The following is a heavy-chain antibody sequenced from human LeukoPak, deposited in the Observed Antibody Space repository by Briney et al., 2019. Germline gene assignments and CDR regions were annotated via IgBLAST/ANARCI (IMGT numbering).Heavy chain of an antibody. J-gene: IGHJ5*02. CDR3: ARDPQDKDWFDP. CDR2: MNPNSGNT. Sequence: GASVKVSCKASGYTFTSYDINWVRQATGQGLEWMGWMNPNSGNTGYAQKFQGRVTMTRNTSISTAYMELSSLRSEDTAVYYYARDPQDKDWFDPWGQGTLVTVSS. V-gene: IGHV1-8*01. CDR1: GYTFTSYD.